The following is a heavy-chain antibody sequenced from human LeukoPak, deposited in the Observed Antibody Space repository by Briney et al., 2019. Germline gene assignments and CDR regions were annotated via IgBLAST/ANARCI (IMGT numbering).Heavy chain of an antibody. CDR3: AKGLTPFHAYYFDY. D-gene: IGHD2/OR15-2a*01. V-gene: IGHV3-23*01. CDR1: GFAFSSYA. CDR2: ISGSGGST. Sequence: PGGSLRLSCAASGFAFSSYAMSWVRQAPGKGLEWVSAISGSGGSTYYADSVKGRFTISRDNSKNTLYLQMNSLRAEDTAVYYCAKGLTPFHAYYFDYWGQGTLVTVSS. J-gene: IGHJ4*02.